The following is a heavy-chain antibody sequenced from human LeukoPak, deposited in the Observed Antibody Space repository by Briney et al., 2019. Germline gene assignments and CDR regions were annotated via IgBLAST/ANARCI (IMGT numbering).Heavy chain of an antibody. CDR1: GFTFSSYA. V-gene: IGHV3-23*01. Sequence: GGSLRLSCAASGFTFSSYAMKWVRQAPGKGLEWVSGISGNTENTSYADSVKGRFTISRDDPKNTVYLQMTSLGAEDTAVYYCAKRDSGTSARVLSTNWFLGYWGQGTLITVSS. CDR2: ISGNTENT. J-gene: IGHJ4*02. CDR3: AKRDSGTSARVLSTNWFLGY. D-gene: IGHD2-2*01.